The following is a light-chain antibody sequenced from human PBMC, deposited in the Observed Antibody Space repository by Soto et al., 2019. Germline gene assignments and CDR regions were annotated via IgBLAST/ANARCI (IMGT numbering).Light chain of an antibody. J-gene: IGLJ1*01. V-gene: IGLV2-14*03. Sequence: QSVLTQPASLSGSPGQSITISCTGTSSDIGGYNYVSWYQQHPGKAPKLIIHDVSNRPSGISDRFFGSKSGNTASLTISGLQAEDEGDYYCSSYRASSTTHYVFGTGTKLTVL. CDR2: DVS. CDR1: SSDIGGYNY. CDR3: SSYRASSTTHYV.